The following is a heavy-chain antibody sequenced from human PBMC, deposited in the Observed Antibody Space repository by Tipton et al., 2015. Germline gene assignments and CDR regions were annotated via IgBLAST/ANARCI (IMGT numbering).Heavy chain of an antibody. CDR2: IYYSGST. Sequence: TLSLTCTVSGGSISSSSYYWGWIRQPPGKGLEWIGSIYYSGSTYYNPSLKSRVTISVDTSKNQFSLKLSSVTAADTAVYYCARHLYYYYCGMDVWGQGTTVTVSS. J-gene: IGHJ6*02. V-gene: IGHV4-39*01. CDR3: ARHLYYYYCGMDV. CDR1: GGSISSSSYY.